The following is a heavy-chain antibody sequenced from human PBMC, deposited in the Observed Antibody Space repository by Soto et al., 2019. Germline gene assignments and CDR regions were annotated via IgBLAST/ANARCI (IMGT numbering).Heavy chain of an antibody. Sequence: GGSVKGSCKASGYTFSSRGITWVRQAPGQGVEWMGWISAYNGNTNYAQKLQGRVTMTTDTSTSTAYMELRSLRSDDTAVYYCASYYYGSGSYYSYYGMDVWGQGTTVTVSS. J-gene: IGHJ6*02. CDR1: GYTFSSRG. CDR3: ASYYYGSGSYYSYYGMDV. D-gene: IGHD3-10*01. V-gene: IGHV1-18*01. CDR2: ISAYNGNT.